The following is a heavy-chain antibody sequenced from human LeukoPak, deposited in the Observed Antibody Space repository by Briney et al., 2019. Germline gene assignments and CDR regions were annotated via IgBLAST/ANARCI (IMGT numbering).Heavy chain of an antibody. CDR1: GFTFNTYW. J-gene: IGHJ6*03. CDR3: ARDRSYNMDV. Sequence: GGSLRLSCAASGFTFNTYWMHWVRQAPGKGLVWVSHINSAGSSISYADSVRGRFTISRDNAKNTLYLQMSSLRAEDTAVYYCARDRSYNMDVWGKGTTATVSS. V-gene: IGHV3-74*01. CDR2: INSAGSSI.